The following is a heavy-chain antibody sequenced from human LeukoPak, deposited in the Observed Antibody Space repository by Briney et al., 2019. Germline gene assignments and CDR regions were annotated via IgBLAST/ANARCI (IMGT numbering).Heavy chain of an antibody. CDR2: ISYDGSNK. Sequence: PGGSLRLSCADSGFSFSNYGIHWVRQAPGKGLEWVAVISYDGSNKYYADSVKGRFTISRDNSKNTLYLQMNSLRAEDTAVYYCAKPLTGAEFDYWGQGTLVTVSS. CDR3: AKPLTGAEFDY. CDR1: GFSFSNYG. J-gene: IGHJ4*02. D-gene: IGHD1-26*01. V-gene: IGHV3-30*18.